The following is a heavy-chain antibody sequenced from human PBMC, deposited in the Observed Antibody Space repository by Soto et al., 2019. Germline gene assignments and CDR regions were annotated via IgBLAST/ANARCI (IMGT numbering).Heavy chain of an antibody. CDR2: IYYSGST. CDR1: GGSISSSSYY. D-gene: IGHD6-13*01. Sequence: PSETLSLTCTVSGGSISSSSYYWGWIRQPPGKGLEWIGSIYYSGSTYYNPSLKSRVTISVDTSKNQFSLKLSSVTAADTAVYYCARLRTQYSSSLRHRDAFDIWGQGTMVTVSS. V-gene: IGHV4-39*01. J-gene: IGHJ3*02. CDR3: ARLRTQYSSSLRHRDAFDI.